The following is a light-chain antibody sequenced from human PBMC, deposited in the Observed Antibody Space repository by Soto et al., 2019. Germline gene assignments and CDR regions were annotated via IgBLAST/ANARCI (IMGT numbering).Light chain of an antibody. CDR3: QKYNSAPWT. Sequence: DIQMTQTPSSLSASVGDRVTISCRASQGISNYLAWYQQKPGTVPKLLIYAASTLQSGVPSRFSGSGSGTDFTLTISSLRPEDVATYYCQKYNSAPWTFGQGTKVEIK. J-gene: IGKJ1*01. CDR1: QGISNY. CDR2: AAS. V-gene: IGKV1-27*01.